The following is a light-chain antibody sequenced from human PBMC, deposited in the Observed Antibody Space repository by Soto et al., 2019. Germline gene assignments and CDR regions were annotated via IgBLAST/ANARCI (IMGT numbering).Light chain of an antibody. V-gene: IGKV1-9*01. J-gene: IGKJ1*01. CDR1: QDINSY. Sequence: DIQLTQSPSFLSASVGDRVTITCRASQDINSYLAWYQQKPGKAPKLLIYAASTLQSAVPSRFSGGGSGTEFTLTISSLQPEDSATYYCQQLNSYPRTLGQGTKVE. CDR3: QQLNSYPRT. CDR2: AAS.